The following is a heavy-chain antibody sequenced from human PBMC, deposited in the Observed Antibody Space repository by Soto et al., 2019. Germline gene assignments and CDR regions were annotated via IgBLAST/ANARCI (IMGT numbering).Heavy chain of an antibody. CDR1: GYTLTSYG. D-gene: IGHD1-26*01. CDR2: ISAYNGNT. CDR3: ARDGQSGSYFNWFDP. V-gene: IGHV1-18*04. Sequence: ASVKVSCKASGYTLTSYGISWVLQAPGQGLEWMGWISAYNGNTNYAQKLQGRVTMTTDTSTSTAYMELRSLRSDDTAVYYCARDGQSGSYFNWFDPWGQGTLVTVSS. J-gene: IGHJ5*02.